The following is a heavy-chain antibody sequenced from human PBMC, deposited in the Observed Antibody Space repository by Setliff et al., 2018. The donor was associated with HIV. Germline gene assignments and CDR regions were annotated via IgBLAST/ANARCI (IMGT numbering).Heavy chain of an antibody. J-gene: IGHJ5*02. V-gene: IGHV1-46*01. CDR1: GYTFTDYY. CDR3: ASSNWQLVADH. CDR2: INPNGGST. D-gene: IGHD6-13*01. Sequence: ASVKVSCKASGYTFTDYYLHWVRQAPGQGPEWMGLINPNGGSTIYAQKFEDRLTVTSDTATTTLYMELRSLRFDDTAMYYCASSNWQLVADHWGQGTPVTVSA.